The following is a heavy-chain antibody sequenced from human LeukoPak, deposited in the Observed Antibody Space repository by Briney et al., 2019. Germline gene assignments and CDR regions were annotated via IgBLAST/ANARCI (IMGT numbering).Heavy chain of an antibody. J-gene: IGHJ4*02. CDR2: IYYSGST. Sequence: SETLSLTCTVSGGSISSSSYYWGWIRQPPGKGLEWIGSIYYSGSTNYNPSLKSRVTISVDTSKNQFSLKLSSVTAADTAVYYCARLYSSSWDYYFDYWGQGTLVTVSS. CDR3: ARLYSSSWDYYFDY. D-gene: IGHD6-13*01. V-gene: IGHV4-39*07. CDR1: GGSISSSSYY.